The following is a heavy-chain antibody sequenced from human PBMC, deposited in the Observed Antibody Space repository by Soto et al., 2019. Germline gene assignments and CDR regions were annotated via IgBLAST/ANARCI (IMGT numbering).Heavy chain of an antibody. D-gene: IGHD3-9*01. CDR2: INPNSGAT. CDR1: GYTFTDYY. J-gene: IGHJ4*02. CDR3: ARGPRVLAPLHWFFDF. V-gene: IGHV1-2*04. Sequence: ASVKLSCKTSGYTFTDYYVHWVRQAPGQGLERMGWINPNSGATNYAQKFQGWVTMTRDTSISTAYMELTRLRSDDTAVYYCARGPRVLAPLHWFFDFWGPGTRVPVS.